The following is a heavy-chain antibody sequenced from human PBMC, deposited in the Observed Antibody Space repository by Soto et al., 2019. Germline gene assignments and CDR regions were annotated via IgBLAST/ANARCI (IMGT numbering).Heavy chain of an antibody. D-gene: IGHD2-8*01. CDR2: ISYDGSNK. J-gene: IGHJ4*02. V-gene: IGHV3-30*03. CDR1: GFTFSSYG. CDR3: ARGSSQLFVLMVYASSYYFDY. Sequence: QVQLVESGGGVVQPGRSLRLSCAASGFTFSSYGMHWVRQAPGKGLEWVAVISYDGSNKYYADSVKGRFTISRDNSKNTLYLQMNSLRAEDTAVYYGARGSSQLFVLMVYASSYYFDYWGQGTLVTVSS.